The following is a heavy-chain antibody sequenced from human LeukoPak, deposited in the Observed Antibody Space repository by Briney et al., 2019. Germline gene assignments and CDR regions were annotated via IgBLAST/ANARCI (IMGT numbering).Heavy chain of an antibody. Sequence: SGTLSLTCAVSGGSISSSNWWSWVRQPPGKGLEWIGEIYHSGSTNYNPSLKSRVTISVDKSKSQLSLKLSSVTAADTAVYYCARVCGSGGSCYSGWGQGTLVTVSS. D-gene: IGHD2-15*01. V-gene: IGHV4-4*02. CDR3: ARVCGSGGSCYSG. CDR1: GGSISSSNW. J-gene: IGHJ4*02. CDR2: IYHSGST.